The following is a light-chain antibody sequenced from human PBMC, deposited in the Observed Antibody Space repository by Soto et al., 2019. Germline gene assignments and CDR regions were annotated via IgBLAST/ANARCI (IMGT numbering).Light chain of an antibody. Sequence: QSALTQPASVSGSPVQSITISCTGTSSDVGGYNFVSWYQHHPGKAPKLMIYEVSTRPSGVSNRFSGSKSGNTASLTISGLQSEDAADYFCASYTSDRGVFGTGTKVTVL. V-gene: IGLV2-14*01. CDR2: EVS. CDR3: ASYTSDRGV. J-gene: IGLJ1*01. CDR1: SSDVGGYNF.